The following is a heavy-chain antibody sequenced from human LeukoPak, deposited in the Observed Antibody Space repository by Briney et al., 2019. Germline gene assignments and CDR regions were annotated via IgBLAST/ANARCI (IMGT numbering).Heavy chain of an antibody. CDR3: ARAGRRPVDCGGDCYPIYYYYYMDV. J-gene: IGHJ6*03. CDR2: ISYDGSNK. Sequence: GGSLRLSCAASGFTFSSYAMHWVRQAPGKGLERVAVISYDGSNKYYADSVKGRFTISRDNSKNTLYLQMNSLRAEDTAVYYCARAGRRPVDCGGDCYPIYYYYYMDVWGKGTTVTVSS. D-gene: IGHD2-21*01. V-gene: IGHV3-30-3*01. CDR1: GFTFSSYA.